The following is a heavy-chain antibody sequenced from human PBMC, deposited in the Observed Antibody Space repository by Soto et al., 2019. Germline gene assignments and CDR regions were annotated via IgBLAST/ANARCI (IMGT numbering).Heavy chain of an antibody. CDR1: GYTFSSYG. Sequence: QAQLVQSGDEVKKAGASVKVSCKASGYTFSSYGISWARQAPGQGLEWMGWISDYNGNTQYAQKFQGRVFMTTDTATRTAYMELRGLRSDDTAVYFCAREGYYSGSGTYSPPRFYGMDVWGQGTTVTVSS. V-gene: IGHV1-18*01. CDR2: ISDYNGNT. D-gene: IGHD3-10*01. J-gene: IGHJ6*02. CDR3: AREGYYSGSGTYSPPRFYGMDV.